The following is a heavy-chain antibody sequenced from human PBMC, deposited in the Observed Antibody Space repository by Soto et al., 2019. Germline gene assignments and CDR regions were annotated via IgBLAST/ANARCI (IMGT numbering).Heavy chain of an antibody. Sequence: SETLSLTCTVSGGSISSYYWSWIRQPPGKGLEWIGYIYYSGSTNYNPSLKSRVTISVDTSKNQFPLKLSSVTAADTAVYYCARHEGSAALRFLEWSNTYVYYYMDVWGKGTTVTVSS. D-gene: IGHD3-3*01. CDR2: IYYSGST. J-gene: IGHJ6*03. V-gene: IGHV4-59*08. CDR1: GGSISSYY. CDR3: ARHEGSAALRFLEWSNTYVYYYMDV.